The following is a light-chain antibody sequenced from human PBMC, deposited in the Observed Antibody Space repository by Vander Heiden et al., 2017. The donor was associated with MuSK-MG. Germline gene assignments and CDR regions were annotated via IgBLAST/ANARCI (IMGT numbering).Light chain of an antibody. J-gene: IGKJ2*01. V-gene: IGKV1-5*03. Sequence: DIQMTQSPSTLSASVGDRVTITCRASQSISSWLAWYQQKPGKASKLLIYKASSLESGVPSRFSGSGSGTEFTLTISSLQPDDFATYYCRQDNSSLFTFGQGTKVEIK. CDR2: KAS. CDR3: RQDNSSLFT. CDR1: QSISSW.